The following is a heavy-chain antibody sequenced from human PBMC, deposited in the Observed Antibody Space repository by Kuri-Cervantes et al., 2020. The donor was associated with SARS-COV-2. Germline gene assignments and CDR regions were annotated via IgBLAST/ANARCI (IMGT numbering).Heavy chain of an antibody. J-gene: IGHJ6*03. Sequence: SLKISCAASGFTFSGSAMHWVRQASGKGLEGVAVIWYDGSNKYYADSVKGRFTISRDNSKNTLYLQMNSLRAEDTAVYYCARAARSSSPDAYYYYYYMDVWGKGTTVTVSS. CDR1: GFTFSGSA. D-gene: IGHD6-6*01. CDR3: ARAARSSSPDAYYYYYYMDV. V-gene: IGHV3-30*14. CDR2: IWYDGSNK.